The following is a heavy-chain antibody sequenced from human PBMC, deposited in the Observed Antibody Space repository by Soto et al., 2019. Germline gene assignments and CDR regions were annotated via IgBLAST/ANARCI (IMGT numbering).Heavy chain of an antibody. CDR1: GGSFSGYY. V-gene: IGHV4-34*01. J-gene: IGHJ6*02. D-gene: IGHD2-2*03. CDR2: INHSGST. Sequence: SETLSLTCAVYGGSFSGYYWSWIRQPPGKGLEWIGEINHSGSTNYNPSLKSRVTISVDTSKNQFSLKLSSVTAADTAVYYCARETLGYCSSTSCYGGTSYYYYYGMDVWGQGTTVTVSS. CDR3: ARETLGYCSSTSCYGGTSYYYYYGMDV.